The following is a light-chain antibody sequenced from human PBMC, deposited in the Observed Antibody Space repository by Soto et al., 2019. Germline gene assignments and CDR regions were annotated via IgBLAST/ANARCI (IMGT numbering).Light chain of an antibody. CDR3: AVWDDRLNGPV. J-gene: IGLJ2*01. CDR2: GKS. V-gene: IGLV1-44*01. CDR1: SSNIGSNT. Sequence: QAVVTQPPSASGTPGQRVTISCSGSSSNIGSNTVNWYQQLPGTAPKLLIYGKSQRPSGVPDRFSGSKSGTSASLAISGLQSEDEADYYCAVWDDRLNGPVFGGGTKLTVL.